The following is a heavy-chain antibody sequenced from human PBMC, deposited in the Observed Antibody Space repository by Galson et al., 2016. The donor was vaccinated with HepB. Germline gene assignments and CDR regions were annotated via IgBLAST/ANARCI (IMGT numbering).Heavy chain of an antibody. Sequence: SLRLSCAASGFTFSNYGMHWIRQAPGKGLVWVSRINTDGSSTSYADSVKGRFTVSRDNSKNTLYLQMNSLRVEDTAVYYCASRPTDHWLAPYDDWGQGTLVIASS. V-gene: IGHV3-74*01. D-gene: IGHD6-19*01. J-gene: IGHJ1*01. CDR1: GFTFSNYG. CDR3: ASRPTDHWLAPYDD. CDR2: INTDGSST.